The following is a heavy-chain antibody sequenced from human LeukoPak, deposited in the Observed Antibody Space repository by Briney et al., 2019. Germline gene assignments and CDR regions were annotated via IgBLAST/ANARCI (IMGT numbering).Heavy chain of an antibody. D-gene: IGHD3-22*01. V-gene: IGHV1-2*02. CDR2: INPNSGGT. CDR3: ARVNYPFTYYYDSSGYYGGAAPY. J-gene: IGHJ4*02. Sequence: RASVKVSCKASGYTFTGYYMHWVRQAPGQGLEWMGWINPNSGGTNYAQKFQGRVTMTRDTSISTAYMELSRLRSDDTAVYYCARVNYPFTYYYDSSGYYGGAAPYWGQGTLVTVSS. CDR1: GYTFTGYY.